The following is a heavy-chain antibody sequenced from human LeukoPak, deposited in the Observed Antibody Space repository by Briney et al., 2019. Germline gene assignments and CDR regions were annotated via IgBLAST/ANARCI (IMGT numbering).Heavy chain of an antibody. V-gene: IGHV3-23*01. D-gene: IGHD6-6*01. CDR2: ISGSGGST. Sequence: GGSLRLSCAASGFTFSSYAVSWVRQAPGKGLEWVSAISGSGGSTYYADSVKGRFTISRDNSKNTLYLQMNSLRAEDTAVYYCAKADSSSSSQSFDYWGQGTLVTVSS. CDR3: AKADSSSSSQSFDY. CDR1: GFTFSSYA. J-gene: IGHJ4*02.